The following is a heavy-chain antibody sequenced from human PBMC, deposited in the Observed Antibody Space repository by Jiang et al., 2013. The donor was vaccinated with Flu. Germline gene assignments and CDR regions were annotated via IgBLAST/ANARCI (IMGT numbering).Heavy chain of an antibody. CDR1: GFTFSSYW. CDR3: ARGGCSSTSCLDY. Sequence: LVQPGGSLRLSCAASGFTFSSYWMHWVRQAPGKGLVWVSRINSDGTSTNYADSVKGRFTISRDNAKNTLYLQMNSLRAEDTAVYYCARGGCSSTSCLDYWGQGTLVTVSS. J-gene: IGHJ4*02. D-gene: IGHD2-2*01. V-gene: IGHV3-74*01. CDR2: INSDGTST.